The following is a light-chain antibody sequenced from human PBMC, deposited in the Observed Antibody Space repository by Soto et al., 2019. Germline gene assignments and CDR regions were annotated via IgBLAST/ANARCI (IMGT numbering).Light chain of an antibody. J-gene: IGKJ5*01. V-gene: IGKV3-11*01. CDR2: DAY. Sequence: EVVSTQSPVTLSLSPGERATLSCRASQSFRGLLAWYQQKPGQAPRLLIYDAYNRATGIPPRFSGSGSGTDFTLTISSLEPEGSAVYYCQQRHMWPITFGQGTRLEIK. CDR1: QSFRGL. CDR3: QQRHMWPIT.